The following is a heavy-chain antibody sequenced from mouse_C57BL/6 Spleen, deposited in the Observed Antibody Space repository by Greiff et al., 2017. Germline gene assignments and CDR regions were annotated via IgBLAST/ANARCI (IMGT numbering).Heavy chain of an antibody. J-gene: IGHJ4*01. CDR3: ATLMDY. Sequence: EVQGVESGGGLVQPGGSLKLSCAASGFTFSDYYMYWVRQTPEKRLEWVAYISNGGGSTYYPDTVKGRFTISRDNAKNTLYLQMSRLKSEDTAMYYCATLMDYWGQGTSVTVSS. V-gene: IGHV5-12*01. CDR1: GFTFSDYY. CDR2: ISNGGGST.